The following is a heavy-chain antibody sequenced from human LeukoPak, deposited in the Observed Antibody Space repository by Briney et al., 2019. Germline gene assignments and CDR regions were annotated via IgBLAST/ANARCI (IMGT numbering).Heavy chain of an antibody. D-gene: IGHD3-10*01. V-gene: IGHV3-72*01. CDR1: GFTFSSYE. Sequence: GGSLRLPCIASGFTFSSYEMSWVRQAPGKGLEWVGRIRNKANSYTTEYAASVKGRFTISRDDSKNSLYLQMNSLKTEDTAVYYCARGGDRGVSFYFDYWGQGTLVTVSS. J-gene: IGHJ4*02. CDR3: ARGGDRGVSFYFDY. CDR2: IRNKANSYTT.